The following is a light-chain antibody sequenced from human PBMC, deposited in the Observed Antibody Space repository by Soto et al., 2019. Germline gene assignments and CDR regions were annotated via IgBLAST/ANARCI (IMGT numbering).Light chain of an antibody. Sequence: DIVMTQSPDSLAVSLGERATINCKSSQSVLYSSNNKNYLAWYQQKPGQPPKLLIYWASTRESGVPDRFSGSLSGSDFTRTVSRLQAEDVAVYYCQQYDSTTWTFGQGSKVEIK. J-gene: IGKJ1*01. CDR2: WAS. CDR3: QQYDSTTWT. CDR1: QSVLYSSNNKNY. V-gene: IGKV4-1*01.